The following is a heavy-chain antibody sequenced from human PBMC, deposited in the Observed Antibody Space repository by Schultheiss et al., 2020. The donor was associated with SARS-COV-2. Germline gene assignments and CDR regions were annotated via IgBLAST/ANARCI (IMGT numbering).Heavy chain of an antibody. CDR1: AITFSHYW. J-gene: IGHJ4*02. CDR3: ARVGDYLDY. Sequence: GGSLRLSCAVSAITFSHYWMHWVRQAPGKGLEWVSRISGDGTTKNYADSVKGRFTISRDSAKKTVYLQMNSLRAEDTAVYYCARVGDYLDYWGQGTLVTVSS. D-gene: IGHD2-15*01. CDR2: ISGDGTTK. V-gene: IGHV3-74*01.